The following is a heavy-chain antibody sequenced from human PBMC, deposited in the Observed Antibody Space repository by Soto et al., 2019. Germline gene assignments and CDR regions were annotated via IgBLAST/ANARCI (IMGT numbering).Heavy chain of an antibody. V-gene: IGHV4-31*03. CDR2: IYYSGNT. CDR3: ARTWIGSPFDF. J-gene: IGHJ4*02. D-gene: IGHD5-12*01. CDR1: GASVGSDDCY. Sequence: SETLSLTCNVSGASVGSDDCYWSWSHQRPGKGLEWIGYIYYSGNTNYNPSLKSRLTISVDTSKNQFSLQLMSVTAADTAVYYCARTWIGSPFDFWGQGSLVTVYS.